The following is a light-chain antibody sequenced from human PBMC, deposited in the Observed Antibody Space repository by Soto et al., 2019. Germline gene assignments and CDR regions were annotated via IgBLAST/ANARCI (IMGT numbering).Light chain of an antibody. V-gene: IGKV1-39*01. J-gene: IGKJ3*01. CDR2: DAS. CDR1: QTIGNY. CDR3: QQSDSIPLT. Sequence: DIQMTQSPSSLSASVGDRVTITCRARQTIGNYLIWYQQKPGKAPNLLIYDASTLQSGVPSRFSGSGSGTDFTLTINSLQPEDFATYYCQQSDSIPLTFGPGTQVDIK.